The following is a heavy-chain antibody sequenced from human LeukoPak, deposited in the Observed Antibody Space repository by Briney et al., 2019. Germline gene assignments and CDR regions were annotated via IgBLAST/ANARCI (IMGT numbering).Heavy chain of an antibody. D-gene: IGHD2-2*01. CDR2: INPNSGGT. CDR1: GYTFTGYY. Sequence: ASVKVSCKASGYTFTGYYMHWVRQAPGQGLEWMGWINPNSGGTNYAHKFQGRVTMTRDTSISTAYMELSRLRSDDTAVYHCARDPYCSSTSCYDPRFDPWGQGTLVTVSS. J-gene: IGHJ5*02. V-gene: IGHV1-2*02. CDR3: ARDPYCSSTSCYDPRFDP.